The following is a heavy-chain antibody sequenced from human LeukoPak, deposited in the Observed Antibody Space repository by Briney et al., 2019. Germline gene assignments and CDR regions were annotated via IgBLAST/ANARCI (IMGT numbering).Heavy chain of an antibody. Sequence: GGSLRLSCAASGLPFSSYGMHWVRQAPGKGLEWVAVISYDGSNKYYADSVKGRFTISRDNSKNTLYLQMNSLRAEDTAVYYCAKDKEGIAAAGLIYYYYYYMDVCGKGTTVTVSS. J-gene: IGHJ6*03. V-gene: IGHV3-30*18. D-gene: IGHD6-13*01. CDR2: ISYDGSNK. CDR3: AKDKEGIAAAGLIYYYYYYMDV. CDR1: GLPFSSYG.